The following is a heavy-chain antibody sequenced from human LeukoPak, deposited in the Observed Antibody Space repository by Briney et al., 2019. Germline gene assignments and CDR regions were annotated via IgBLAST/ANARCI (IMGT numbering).Heavy chain of an antibody. CDR3: ARSSGWYDY. D-gene: IGHD6-19*01. CDR2: INSDGSST. V-gene: IGHV3-74*01. Sequence: GGSLRLSCAASGFTFTTYWMHRVRQAPGKGLVWVSGINSDGSSTTYADSVKGRFTISRDNAKNTLYLQMNSLRDEDTDVYHCARSSGWYDYWGQGTLVTVSS. J-gene: IGHJ4*02. CDR1: GFTFTTYW.